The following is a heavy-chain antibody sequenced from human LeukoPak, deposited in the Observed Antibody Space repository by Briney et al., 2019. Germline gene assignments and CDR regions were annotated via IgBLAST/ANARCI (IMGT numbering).Heavy chain of an antibody. D-gene: IGHD3-10*01. CDR1: GVTFSIDG. V-gene: IGHV3-33*01. CDR2: IWYDGSNN. CDR3: VIVYYGSGSTNYYYDGMDV. J-gene: IGHJ6*01. Sequence: PGGSLSLSCAPSGVTFSIDGMHWVRQAPGKGLEWVAVIWYDGSNNYYADSVNGRFTISRDHSQNTLYLEMTSRRAEDSAVYYCVIVYYGSGSTNYYYDGMDVCVQGTTVSVSS.